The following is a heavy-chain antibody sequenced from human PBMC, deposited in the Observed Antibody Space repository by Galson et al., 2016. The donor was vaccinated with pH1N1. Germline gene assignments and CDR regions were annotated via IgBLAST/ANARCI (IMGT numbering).Heavy chain of an antibody. D-gene: IGHD6-13*01. CDR3: AGEDRIAAVGSTGYYYYGMDV. CDR1: GGSISSDSYY. J-gene: IGHJ6*02. V-gene: IGHV4-61*02. Sequence: TLSLTCTVSGGSISSDSYYWSWIRQPAGKGLEWIGRIYTSGSTNYNPSLKSRVTISVDPSKNQFSLKLSSVTAADTAVYYCAGEDRIAAVGSTGYYYYGMDVWGQGTTVTVSS. CDR2: IYTSGST.